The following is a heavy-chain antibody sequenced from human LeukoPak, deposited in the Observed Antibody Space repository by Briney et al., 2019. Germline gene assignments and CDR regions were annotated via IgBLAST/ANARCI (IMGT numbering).Heavy chain of an antibody. CDR2: IHYSGST. D-gene: IGHD3-9*01. Sequence: PSQTLSLTCTVSGGSISSGSYCWSWLRQHPGKGLEWIGYIHYSGSTYYHPSLKSRVTISVDTSKNQFSLKLSSVTAADTAVYYCARVPLNPDFDPSVGWGQGTLVTVSS. J-gene: IGHJ4*02. V-gene: IGHV4-31*03. CDR1: GGSISSGSYC. CDR3: ARVPLNPDFDPSVG.